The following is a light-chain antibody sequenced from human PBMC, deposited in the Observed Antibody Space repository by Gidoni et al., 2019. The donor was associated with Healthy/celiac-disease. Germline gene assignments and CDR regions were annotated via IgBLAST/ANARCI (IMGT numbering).Light chain of an antibody. CDR3: SSYTSSSTLV. V-gene: IGLV2-14*03. CDR2: DVS. Sequence: QSALTQPASVSGSPGQSTTISCTGTSSDVGGYNYVSCYQQHPGKAPKLMIYDVSTRPSGVSNRFSGSKSGNTASLTISGLQAEDEADYYCSSYTSSSTLVFGGGTKLTVL. J-gene: IGLJ2*01. CDR1: SSDVGGYNY.